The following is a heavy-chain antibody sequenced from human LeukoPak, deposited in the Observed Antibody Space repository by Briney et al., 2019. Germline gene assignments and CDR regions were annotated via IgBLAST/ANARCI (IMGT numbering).Heavy chain of an antibody. V-gene: IGHV3-7*01. CDR1: GFTFSSYW. D-gene: IGHD3-22*01. J-gene: IGHJ4*02. Sequence: GGSLRLSCAASGFTFSSYWMSWVRQAPGKGLEWVASIKQDGSENYYVDSVKGRFTISRDNAKNSLYLQMNSLRAEDTAVYYCARDAQSYYYDRSGYYRDPFYFDSWGQGTLVTVSS. CDR3: ARDAQSYYYDRSGYYRDPFYFDS. CDR2: IKQDGSEN.